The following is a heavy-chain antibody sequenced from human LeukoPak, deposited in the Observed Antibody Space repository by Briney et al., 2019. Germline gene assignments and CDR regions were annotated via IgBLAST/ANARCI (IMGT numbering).Heavy chain of an antibody. CDR2: VYYSGST. J-gene: IGHJ4*02. CDR3: ARDVGATTSYFDY. D-gene: IGHD1-26*01. V-gene: IGHV4-59*01. Sequence: SETLSLTRTVSGASTSSDYWSWIRQPPGKGLEWIAHVYYSGSTNYNPSLKCRVTISLDTSKNQFSLKLSSVTAADTAVYYCARDVGATTSYFDYWGQGTLVTVSS. CDR1: GASTSSDY.